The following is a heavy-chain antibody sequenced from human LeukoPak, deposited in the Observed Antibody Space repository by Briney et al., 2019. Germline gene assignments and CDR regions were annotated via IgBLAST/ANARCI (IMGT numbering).Heavy chain of an antibody. CDR3: ARVGHKRYFEYYYYYGMDV. CDR2: INHSGST. Sequence: PSETLSLTCTVSGGSISSGGYYWSWIRQPPGKGLEWIGEINHSGSTNYNPSLKSRVTISVDTSKNQFSLKLSSVTAADTAVYYCARVGHKRYFEYYYYYGMDVWGQGTTVTVSS. D-gene: IGHD3-9*01. V-gene: IGHV4-39*07. J-gene: IGHJ6*02. CDR1: GGSISSGGYY.